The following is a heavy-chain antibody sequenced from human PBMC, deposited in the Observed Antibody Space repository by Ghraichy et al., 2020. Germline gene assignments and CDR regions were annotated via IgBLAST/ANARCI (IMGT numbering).Heavy chain of an antibody. J-gene: IGHJ6*03. CDR3: ARAGNMVTPPLKFSHYYHMDI. Sequence: GGSLRLSCAASGFSISSFWMHWVRQAPGKGLVWVSRINTDSSTTTYADSVKGRFTISRDNARNTLYLQMNGLGPEDTAVYFCARAGNMVTPPLKFSHYYHMDIWGKGSTVTVSS. CDR2: INTDSSTT. CDR1: GFSISSFW. D-gene: IGHD2-21*02. V-gene: IGHV3-74*01.